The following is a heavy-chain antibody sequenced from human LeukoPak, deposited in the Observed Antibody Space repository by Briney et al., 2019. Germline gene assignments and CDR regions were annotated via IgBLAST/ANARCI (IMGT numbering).Heavy chain of an antibody. CDR3: ARSRLWFDY. Sequence: SETLSLTCTVSGVSINNYYWSWIRQPPGKGLEWVGCIYYSGSTNYNPSLKSRVTISMDTSKSQFSLKVSSVTAADTAVYYCARSRLWFDYWGQGTLVTVSS. CDR1: GVSINNYY. D-gene: IGHD2-21*01. J-gene: IGHJ4*02. CDR2: IYYSGST. V-gene: IGHV4-59*01.